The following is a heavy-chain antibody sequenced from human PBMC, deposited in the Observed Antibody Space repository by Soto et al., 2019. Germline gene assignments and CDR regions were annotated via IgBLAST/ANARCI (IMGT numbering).Heavy chain of an antibody. Sequence: PSQTLSLTCDISWDSVSSNSAGCNWIRQTPSRGLEWLGRTYYKSKWYYTYAASVKSRITVSPDTSKNQFSLQLTSVTPEDTAVYYCARGSWADVSGHYYMDVWDKGTTVTVSS. V-gene: IGHV6-1*01. CDR3: ARGSWADVSGHYYMDV. D-gene: IGHD1-26*01. CDR1: WDSVSSNSAG. J-gene: IGHJ6*03. CDR2: TYYKSKWYY.